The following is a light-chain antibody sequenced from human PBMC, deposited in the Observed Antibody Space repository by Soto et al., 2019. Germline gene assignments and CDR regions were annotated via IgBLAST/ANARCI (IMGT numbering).Light chain of an antibody. CDR2: GAS. CDR3: QQYNNWPHT. Sequence: EIVMTQSPATLSVSPGERATLSCRASQSVSSNLAWYQQKPGQAPRLLIYGASTRATGIPARFSGRGSGTEFTLTISSLQSEDFAVYSCQQYNNWPHTFGQGTKLEIK. CDR1: QSVSSN. J-gene: IGKJ2*01. V-gene: IGKV3-15*01.